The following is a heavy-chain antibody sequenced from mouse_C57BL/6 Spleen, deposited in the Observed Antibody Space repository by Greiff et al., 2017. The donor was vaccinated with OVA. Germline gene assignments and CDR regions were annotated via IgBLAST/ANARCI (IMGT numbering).Heavy chain of an antibody. J-gene: IGHJ4*01. Sequence: QVQLQQPGAELVRPGSSVKLSCKASGYTFTSYWMHWVKQRPIQGLEWIGNIDPSDSETHYNQKFKDKATLTVDKSSSTAYMQLSSLTSEDSAVYYCARKGDSSGPEAMDYWGQGTSVTVSS. CDR3: ARKGDSSGPEAMDY. V-gene: IGHV1-52*01. CDR1: GYTFTSYW. D-gene: IGHD3-2*02. CDR2: IDPSDSET.